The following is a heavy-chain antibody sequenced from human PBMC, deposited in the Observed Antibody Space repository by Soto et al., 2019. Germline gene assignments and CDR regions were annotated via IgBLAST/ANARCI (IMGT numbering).Heavy chain of an antibody. D-gene: IGHD6-6*01. CDR3: ARDREYSSPRHVEYFQH. CDR1: GFTVSSNY. CDR2: IYSGGST. Sequence: GGSLRLSCAASGFTVSSNYMSWVRQAPGKGLEWVSVIYSGGSTYYADSVKGRFTISRDNSKNTLYLQMNSLRAEDTALYYCARDREYSSPRHVEYFQHWGQGTLVTVSS. V-gene: IGHV3-53*01. J-gene: IGHJ1*01.